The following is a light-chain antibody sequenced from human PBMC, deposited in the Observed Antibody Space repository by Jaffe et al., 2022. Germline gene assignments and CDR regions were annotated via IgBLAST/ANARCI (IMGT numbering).Light chain of an antibody. V-gene: IGKV1-33*01. J-gene: IGKJ3*01. CDR3: QQYDVLPPLCT. CDR2: DAS. Sequence: DIQMTQSPSSLSASVGDRVTITCQASHDINNYLNWYQQKPGKAPKLLIYDASNLETGVPSRFSGSGSGTNFTFTISSLQPEDLATYYCQQYDVLPPLCTFGPGTKVDIK. CDR1: HDINNY.